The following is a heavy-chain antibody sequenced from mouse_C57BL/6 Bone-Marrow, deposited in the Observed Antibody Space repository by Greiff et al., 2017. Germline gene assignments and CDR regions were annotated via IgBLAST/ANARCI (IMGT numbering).Heavy chain of an antibody. Sequence: VQLQQPGAELVKPGASVKLSCKASGYTFTSYWMHWVKQRPGQGLEWIGMIHPNGGSTNYNETFKSKATLTVYTSSSTAYMQLSSLTSEDPAVYYCARWGDYWGKGTSVTVSS. CDR3: ARWGDY. J-gene: IGHJ4*01. CDR2: IHPNGGST. CDR1: GYTFTSYW. V-gene: IGHV1-64*01.